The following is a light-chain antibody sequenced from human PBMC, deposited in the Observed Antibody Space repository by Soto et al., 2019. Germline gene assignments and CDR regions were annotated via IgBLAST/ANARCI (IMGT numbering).Light chain of an antibody. CDR3: QHRRT. CDR1: QSVGIY. V-gene: IGKV3-11*01. CDR2: DAS. J-gene: IGKJ3*01. Sequence: PRERATLSCRASQSVGIYLAWYQQRPGQAPRLLIYDASNRATGIPARFSGSGSGTDFTLTISNLEPDDFAVYYCQHRRTFGPGTKVDVK.